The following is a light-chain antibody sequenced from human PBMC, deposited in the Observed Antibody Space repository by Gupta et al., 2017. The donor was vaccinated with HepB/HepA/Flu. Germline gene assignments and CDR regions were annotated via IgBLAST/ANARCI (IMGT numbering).Light chain of an antibody. CDR2: DAS. CDR3: QQRSNWPPEYT. Sequence: ELVLTQSPATLSVSPGERATLSCRPSQSVSSYLAWYQQKPGQAPRLLSYDASNRATGIPARFSGSGSVADFTLTISSLEPEDSAVYYCQQRSNWPPEYTFGQGTKLEIK. CDR1: QSVSSY. V-gene: IGKV3-11*01. J-gene: IGKJ2*01.